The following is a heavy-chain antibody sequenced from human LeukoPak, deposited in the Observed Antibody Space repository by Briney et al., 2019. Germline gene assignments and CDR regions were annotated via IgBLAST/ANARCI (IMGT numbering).Heavy chain of an antibody. CDR1: GFTFSSYA. D-gene: IGHD1-26*01. V-gene: IGHV3-23*01. Sequence: GGSLRLSCAASGFTFSSYAMSWVRQAPGKGLEWVSVISGSGVSTYYADSLKGRFTISRANSKNTLYLQMNSLRAEDTALYYCTKSPFSGSYRFEDWGQGTLVTVSS. CDR3: TKSPFSGSYRFED. CDR2: ISGSGVST. J-gene: IGHJ4*02.